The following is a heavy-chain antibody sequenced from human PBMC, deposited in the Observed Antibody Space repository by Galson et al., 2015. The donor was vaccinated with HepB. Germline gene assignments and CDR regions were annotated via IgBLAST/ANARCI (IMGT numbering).Heavy chain of an antibody. V-gene: IGHV3-30*04. Sequence: SLRLSCAASGFTSSSYAMHWVRQAPGKGLEWVAVISYDGSNKYYADSVKGRFTISRDNSKNTLYLQMNSLRAEDTAVYYCARDPRPHYGDYYYWGQGTLVTVSS. J-gene: IGHJ4*02. CDR2: ISYDGSNK. CDR3: ARDPRPHYGDYYY. CDR1: GFTSSSYA. D-gene: IGHD4-17*01.